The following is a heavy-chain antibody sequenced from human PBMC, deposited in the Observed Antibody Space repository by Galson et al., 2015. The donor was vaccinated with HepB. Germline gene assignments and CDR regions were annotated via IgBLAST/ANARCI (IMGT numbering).Heavy chain of an antibody. D-gene: IGHD2-15*01. CDR1: GGSISGYY. J-gene: IGHJ4*02. V-gene: IGHV4-59*01. CDR3: ARGYGESGGTSDY. CDR2: IYSSGST. Sequence: SETLSLTCSVSGGSISGYYWSWIRQPPGKGLEWIGRIYSSGSTNYSPSLKSRVTISVDTSKNQFSLKVSSVTAAGTAVYYCARGYGESGGTSDYWGQGTLVTVSS.